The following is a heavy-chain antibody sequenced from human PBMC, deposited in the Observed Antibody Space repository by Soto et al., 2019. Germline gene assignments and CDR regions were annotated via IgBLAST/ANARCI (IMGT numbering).Heavy chain of an antibody. D-gene: IGHD6-6*01. J-gene: IGHJ4*02. CDR2: VYDSETT. CDR3: AVAVGPHYFDY. V-gene: IGHV4-31*02. Sequence: WTWIRQHPGKGLEWIGHVYDSETTYYNPSLKTRLRMSVDTSKKQLSLNLTSVTAADTAVYYCAVAVGPHYFDYWGQGTQVTVSS.